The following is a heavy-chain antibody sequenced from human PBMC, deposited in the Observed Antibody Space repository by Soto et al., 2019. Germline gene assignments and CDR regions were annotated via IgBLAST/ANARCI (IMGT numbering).Heavy chain of an antibody. Sequence: SETLSLTCAVYGGSFSGYYWSWIRQPPWKGLEWIGEINHSGSTNYNPSLKSRVTISVDTSKNQFSLKLSSVTAADTAVYYCARGLTYCSGGSCYSPYFDYWGQGTLVTVSS. CDR2: INHSGST. CDR3: ARGLTYCSGGSCYSPYFDY. V-gene: IGHV4-34*01. CDR1: GGSFSGYY. J-gene: IGHJ4*02. D-gene: IGHD2-15*01.